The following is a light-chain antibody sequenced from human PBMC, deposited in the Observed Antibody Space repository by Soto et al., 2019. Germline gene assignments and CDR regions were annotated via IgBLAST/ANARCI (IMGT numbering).Light chain of an antibody. CDR3: QQRNNWPSST. CDR1: QSVNSY. CDR2: DAS. V-gene: IGKV3-11*01. J-gene: IGKJ2*01. Sequence: EVVLTQSPATLSLSPGERATLSCRASQSVNSYLAWYQQKPGQAPRLLIYDASIRATGIPARFSGSGSGTDFIITISSLEAVDFAVYYCQQRNNWPSSTFGQGNKLEIK.